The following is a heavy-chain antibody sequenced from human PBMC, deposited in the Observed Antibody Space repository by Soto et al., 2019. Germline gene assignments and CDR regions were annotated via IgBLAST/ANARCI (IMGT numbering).Heavy chain of an antibody. J-gene: IGHJ4*02. V-gene: IGHV4-30-4*01. CDR2: IYYSGST. CDR3: ARARVLRYFDWLTVGPIDY. CDR1: GGSISSGDYY. Sequence: SETLSLTCTVSGGSISSGDYYWSWIRQPPGKGLEWIGYIYYSGSTYYNPSLKSRVTISVDTSKNQFSLKLSSVTAADTAVYYCARARVLRYFDWLTVGPIDYWGQGTLVTVSS. D-gene: IGHD3-9*01.